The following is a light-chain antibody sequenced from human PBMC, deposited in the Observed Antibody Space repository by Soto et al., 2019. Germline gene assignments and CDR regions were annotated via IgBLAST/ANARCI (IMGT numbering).Light chain of an antibody. CDR2: DVS. Sequence: QSVLTQPASVSGSPGQSITISCTGTSSEVGGYNYVSWYQQHPGKAPKLMIYDVSNRPSGVSNRFSGSKSGNTASLTISGLRAEDEADYYCSSYTSSSTLVFGTGTKVTVL. CDR3: SSYTSSSTLV. V-gene: IGLV2-14*01. J-gene: IGLJ1*01. CDR1: SSEVGGYNY.